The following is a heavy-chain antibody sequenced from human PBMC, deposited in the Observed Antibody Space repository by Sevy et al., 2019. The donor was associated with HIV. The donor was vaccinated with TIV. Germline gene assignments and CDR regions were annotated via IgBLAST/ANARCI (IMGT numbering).Heavy chain of an antibody. CDR1: GFTFSTDA. Sequence: GGSLRLSCAASGFTFSTDAMNWVRQAPGKGLEWVSSISGSGRSTYYADSVEGRFTISRHNSKNTLYLQMNSLRADDTAVYYCAKGYCSGGSCTRDYYYYGMDVWGQGTTVTVS. J-gene: IGHJ6*02. CDR2: ISGSGRST. D-gene: IGHD2-15*01. V-gene: IGHV3-23*01. CDR3: AKGYCSGGSCTRDYYYYGMDV.